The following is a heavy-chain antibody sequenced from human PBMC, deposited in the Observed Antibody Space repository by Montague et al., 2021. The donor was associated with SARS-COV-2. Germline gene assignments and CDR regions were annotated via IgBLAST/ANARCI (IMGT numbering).Heavy chain of an antibody. J-gene: IGHJ6*03. CDR2: INHSGSA. D-gene: IGHD2-2*02. CDR1: GGSFSGYY. V-gene: IGHV4-34*01. CDR3: ARLGEGVVPAPILGVGPYYSYFYMDV. Sequence: SETLSLTCAVYGGSFSGYYWNWIRQPPGKGLEWIGEINHSGSANYNPSLKRRVTISVDTSKNKFSLKLNSVTAADTAVYYCARLGEGVVPAPILGVGPYYSYFYMDVWGQGATVTVSS.